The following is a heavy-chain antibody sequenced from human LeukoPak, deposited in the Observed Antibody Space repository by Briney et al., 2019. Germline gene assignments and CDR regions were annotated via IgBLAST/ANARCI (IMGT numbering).Heavy chain of an antibody. CDR3: ARDLSSSSTAYFQH. V-gene: IGHV3-21*01. Sequence: GGSLRLSCAASGFTFSSYSMNWVRQVPGKGLEWVSSISSSSSYIYYADSVKGRFTISRDNAKNSLYLQMNNLRAEDTAVYYCARDLSSSSTAYFQHWGQGTLVTVSS. CDR2: ISSSSSYI. J-gene: IGHJ1*01. D-gene: IGHD6-6*01. CDR1: GFTFSSYS.